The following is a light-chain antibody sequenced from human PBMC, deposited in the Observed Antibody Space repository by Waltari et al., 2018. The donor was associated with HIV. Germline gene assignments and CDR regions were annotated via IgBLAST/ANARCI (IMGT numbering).Light chain of an antibody. CDR3: ATWDDSLNGPK. J-gene: IGLJ3*02. V-gene: IGLV1-44*01. CDR1: SSNIGSHT. Sequence: QSVLSQPPSASGTPGQRVTISCSGGSSNIGSHTVIWYQQLPGMAPKLLIYSNNELPSGVPDRFSGSKSGTSASLAISGLQSEDEADYYCATWDDSLNGPKFGGGTKLTVL. CDR2: SNN.